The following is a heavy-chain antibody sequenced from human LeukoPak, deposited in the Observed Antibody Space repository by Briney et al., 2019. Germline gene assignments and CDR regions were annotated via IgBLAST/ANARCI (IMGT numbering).Heavy chain of an antibody. V-gene: IGHV3-30*04. Sequence: GGSLRLSCAASGFTFSNYAMHWVRQAPGKGLEWVGVISNDGSKEDYADSGKGRFTISRDNSKNTLYLQMNSLRAEDTAVYYCAREGNGDYMSDYRGQGTLVTVSS. CDR2: ISNDGSKE. CDR1: GFTFSNYA. CDR3: AREGNGDYMSDY. J-gene: IGHJ4*02. D-gene: IGHD4-17*01.